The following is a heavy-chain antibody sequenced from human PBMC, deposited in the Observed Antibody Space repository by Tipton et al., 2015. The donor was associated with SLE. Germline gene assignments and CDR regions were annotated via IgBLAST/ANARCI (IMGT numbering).Heavy chain of an antibody. CDR3: AKDLFKAVAGTPYFDY. V-gene: IGHV3-9*01. CDR1: GFTFDDFA. D-gene: IGHD6-19*01. CDR2: ISWNSGTI. Sequence: RSLRLSCAASGFTFDDFAMHWVRQAPGKGLEWVSSISWNSGTIDYAVSVKGRFTISRDNAKNSLYLQMSSLRVEDSASYYCAKDLFKAVAGTPYFDYWGQGTLVTVSS. J-gene: IGHJ4*02.